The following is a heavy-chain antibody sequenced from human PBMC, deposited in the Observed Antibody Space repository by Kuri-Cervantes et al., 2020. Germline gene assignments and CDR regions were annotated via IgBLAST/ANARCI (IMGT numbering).Heavy chain of an antibody. CDR3: ARDSTGWYNWFDP. Sequence: SETLSLTCTVSGGSISSYYWNLIRQSPGKGLEWIGFIYYSGITKYNPSLKSRVTISLDTSKNQFSLKLTSVTAADTAVYYCARDSTGWYNWFDPWGQGTLVTVSS. V-gene: IGHV4-59*01. D-gene: IGHD6-19*01. J-gene: IGHJ5*02. CDR2: IYYSGIT. CDR1: GGSISSYY.